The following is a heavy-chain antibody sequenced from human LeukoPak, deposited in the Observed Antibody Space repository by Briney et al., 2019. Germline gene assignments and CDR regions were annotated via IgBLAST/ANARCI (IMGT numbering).Heavy chain of an antibody. CDR1: GGSISSYY. CDR2: IYYSGST. V-gene: IGHV4-59*01. CDR3: ASGVVSGTARY. J-gene: IGHJ4*02. D-gene: IGHD3-3*01. Sequence: SETLSLTCTVSGGSISSYYWSWIRQPPGKGREWIGYIYYSGSTNYNPSLKSRVTISVDTSKNQFSLKLSSVTAADTAVYYCASGVVSGTARYWGQGTLVTVSS.